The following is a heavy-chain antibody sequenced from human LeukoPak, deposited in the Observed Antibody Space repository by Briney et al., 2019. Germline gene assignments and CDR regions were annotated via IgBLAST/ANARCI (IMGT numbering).Heavy chain of an antibody. J-gene: IGHJ5*02. Sequence: PSETLSLTCAVYGGSFSGYYWSWIRQPPGKGLEWIGEINHSGSTNYNPSLKSRVTISVDTSKNQFSLKLSSVTAADTAVYYCARVRGYGDYLVWFDPWGQGTLVTVSS. V-gene: IGHV4-34*01. CDR3: ARVRGYGDYLVWFDP. D-gene: IGHD4-17*01. CDR2: INHSGST. CDR1: GGSFSGYY.